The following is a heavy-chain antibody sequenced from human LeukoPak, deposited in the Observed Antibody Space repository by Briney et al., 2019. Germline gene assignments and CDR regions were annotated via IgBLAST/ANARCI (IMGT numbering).Heavy chain of an antibody. Sequence: GGSLRLSCAASGFTFSSYWMSWVRQAPGKGLEWVANIKQDGSEKYYVDSVKGRFTISRDNAKNSLYLQMNSLRAEDTAVYYCAGAHTPYSSGWYRYWGQGTLVTVSS. CDR2: IKQDGSEK. V-gene: IGHV3-7*01. CDR3: AGAHTPYSSGWYRY. D-gene: IGHD6-19*01. J-gene: IGHJ4*02. CDR1: GFTFSSYW.